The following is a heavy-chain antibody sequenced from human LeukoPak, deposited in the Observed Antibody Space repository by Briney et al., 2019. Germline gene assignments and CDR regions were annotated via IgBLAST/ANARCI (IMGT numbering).Heavy chain of an antibody. D-gene: IGHD3-9*01. CDR3: ARGVRYFDWSFPMDV. CDR1: GFTVSSNY. CDR2: IYSGGSK. J-gene: IGHJ6*04. Sequence: GGSLRLSCAASGFTVSSNYMSWVRQAPGKGLEWVSVIYSGGSKYYADSVKGRFTISRDNSKNTLYLQMNSLRAEDTAVYHCARGVRYFDWSFPMDVWGKGTTVTVSS. V-gene: IGHV3-53*01.